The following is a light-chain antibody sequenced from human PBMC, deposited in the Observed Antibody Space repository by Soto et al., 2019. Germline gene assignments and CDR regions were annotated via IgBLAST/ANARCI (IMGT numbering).Light chain of an antibody. V-gene: IGKV3-15*01. CDR1: QSVSSN. Sequence: IVMTQSPATLSVSPWERATLSCRASQSVSSNSAWYQQKPGQAPRLLIYGTSTRATGIPARFSGSGSGTEFTLTISSLQSEDFAVYYCQQYNNWPLTFGGGTKVDIK. J-gene: IGKJ4*01. CDR3: QQYNNWPLT. CDR2: GTS.